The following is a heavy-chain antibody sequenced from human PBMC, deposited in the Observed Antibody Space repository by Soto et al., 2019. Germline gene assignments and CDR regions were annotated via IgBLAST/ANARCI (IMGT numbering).Heavy chain of an antibody. J-gene: IGHJ6*03. D-gene: IGHD3-3*01. V-gene: IGHV4-59*08. CDR1: GGSISSYY. Sequence: QVQLPESRPGLVKPSETLSLTCTVSGGSISSYYWSWIRQPPGKGLEWIGYISYSGSTNYNPSLKRRVTISVDTSKNQFSQKLSSVTAADTSVYYCARHPGGDFWSGYSYYYYYMDVWGKGTTVTVSS. CDR3: ARHPGGDFWSGYSYYYYYMDV. CDR2: ISYSGST.